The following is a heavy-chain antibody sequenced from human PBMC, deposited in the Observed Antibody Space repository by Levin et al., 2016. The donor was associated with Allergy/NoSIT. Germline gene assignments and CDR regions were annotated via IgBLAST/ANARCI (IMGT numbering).Heavy chain of an antibody. J-gene: IGHJ4*02. D-gene: IGHD3-22*01. CDR2: INPSGGST. Sequence: WVRQAPGQGLEWMGIINPSGGSTSYAQKFQGRVTMTRDTSTSTVYMELSSLRSEDTAVYYCARGAKYYYDSSGPHYYWGQGTLVTVSS. V-gene: IGHV1-46*01. CDR3: ARGAKYYYDSSGPHYY.